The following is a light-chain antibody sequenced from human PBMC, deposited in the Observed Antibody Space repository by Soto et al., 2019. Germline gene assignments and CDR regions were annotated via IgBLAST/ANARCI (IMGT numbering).Light chain of an antibody. V-gene: IGLV2-23*01. CDR3: CSYAGTSTIDV. CDR1: NSNVGGYSL. J-gene: IGLJ1*01. CDR2: EDT. Sequence: QSVLTQPASVSGSPGPSITISCTGTNSNVGGYSLVSWCQQHPGEAPKLIIYEDTKRPSGISNRFSASKSGNTASLTISGLQAEDEAYYHCCSYAGTSTIDVFGTGTKGTVL.